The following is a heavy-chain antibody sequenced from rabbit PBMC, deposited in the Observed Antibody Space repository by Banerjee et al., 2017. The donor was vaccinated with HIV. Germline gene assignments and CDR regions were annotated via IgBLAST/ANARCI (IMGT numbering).Heavy chain of an antibody. V-gene: IGHV1S45*01. D-gene: IGHD6-1*01. CDR2: IYFGSGST. CDR3: ARDWGAYAGHGYATGWLDL. Sequence: QEQLEESGGGLVKPEGSLTLTCKASGFSFSSGYYMCWVRQAPGKGLEWIGCIYFGSGSTYYASWAKGRFTISKTSSTTVTLQMTSLTAADTATYFCARDWGAYAGHGYATGWLDLWGPGTLVTVS. CDR1: GFSFSSGYY. J-gene: IGHJ5*01.